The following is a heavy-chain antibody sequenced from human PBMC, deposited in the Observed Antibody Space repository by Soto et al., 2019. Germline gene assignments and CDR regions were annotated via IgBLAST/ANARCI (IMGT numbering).Heavy chain of an antibody. CDR2: MNRDGSEK. J-gene: IGHJ4*01. CDR3: GRDAGRRFDY. Sequence: EVQLVESGGGLVQPGGSLRLSCAASGFTFSSYWMTWARQAPGKGLEWVASMNRDGSEKRYVDSVEGRFTISRDNAKNSLFLQINSLSPDDTAVYYCGRDAGRRFDYWGHGSLVTVSS. D-gene: IGHD6-13*01. CDR1: GFTFSSYW. V-gene: IGHV3-7*01.